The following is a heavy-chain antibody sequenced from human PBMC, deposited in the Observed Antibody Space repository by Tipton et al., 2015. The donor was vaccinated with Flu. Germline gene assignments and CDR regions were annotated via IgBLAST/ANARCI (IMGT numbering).Heavy chain of an antibody. CDR3: ARGLDSSSWYSSMGHYYYYYMDV. CDR2: IYYSGST. V-gene: IGHV4-59*01. Sequence: TLSLTCTVSGGSISSYYWSWIRQPPGKGLEWIGYIYYSGSTNYNPSLKSRVTISVDTSKNQFSLKLSSVTAADTAVYYCARGLDSSSWYSSMGHYYYYYMDVWGKGTTVTVSS. CDR1: GGSISSYY. J-gene: IGHJ6*03. D-gene: IGHD6-13*01.